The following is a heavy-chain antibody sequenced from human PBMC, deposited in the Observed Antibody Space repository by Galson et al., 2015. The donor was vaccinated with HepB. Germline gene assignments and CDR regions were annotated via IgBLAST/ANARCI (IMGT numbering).Heavy chain of an antibody. Sequence: SVKVSCKATGYTFTTYNIQWVRQAPGQGLEWMGRISPSDGAVHYAQEFQGRVTMTRDTSTSTVYMDLSSLASEDTAVYYRAREKFFSDYFDYWGQGTLVTVSS. D-gene: IGHD3-3*01. CDR2: ISPSDGAV. V-gene: IGHV1-46*01. CDR1: GYTFTTYN. J-gene: IGHJ4*02. CDR3: AREKFFSDYFDY.